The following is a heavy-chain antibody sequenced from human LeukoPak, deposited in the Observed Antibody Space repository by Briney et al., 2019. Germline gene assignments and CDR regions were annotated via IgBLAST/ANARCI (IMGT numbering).Heavy chain of an antibody. CDR3: ASKLGYCSGGSCYSGF. V-gene: IGHV3-7*01. D-gene: IGHD2-15*01. J-gene: IGHJ4*02. CDR2: IDQDGSEK. Sequence: GGSLKPSCAASGFTFSGSAMHWVRQASGKGLEWVANIDQDGSEKYYVDSVKGRFTISRDNANNSLHLQMNSLRGEDTAVYYCASKLGYCSGGSCYSGFWGQGTLVTVSS. CDR1: GFTFSGSA.